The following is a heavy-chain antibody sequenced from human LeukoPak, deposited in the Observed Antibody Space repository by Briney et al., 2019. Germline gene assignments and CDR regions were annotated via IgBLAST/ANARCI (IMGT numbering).Heavy chain of an antibody. V-gene: IGHV4-61*02. CDR2: IYTSGST. J-gene: IGHJ6*03. CDR3: ARRAPSPYSSSSFYYYYYMDV. Sequence: SETLSLTCTVSGGSISSGSYYWSWIRQPAGKGLEWIGRIYTSGSTNYNPSLKSRVTISVDTSKNQFSLKLSSVTAADTAVYYCARRAPSPYSSSSFYYYYYMDVCGKGTTVTVSS. CDR1: GGSISSGSYY. D-gene: IGHD6-6*01.